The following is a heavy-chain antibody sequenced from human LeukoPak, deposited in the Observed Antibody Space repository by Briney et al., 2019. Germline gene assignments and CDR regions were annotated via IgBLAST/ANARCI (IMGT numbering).Heavy chain of an antibody. CDR1: GFPFSIYG. V-gene: IGHV3-23*01. CDR3: ARTEESGYNYGYFGYYYYMDV. CDR2: ISPGGGPT. Sequence: GGSLRLSCAGSGFPFSIYGMNWVRQAPGKGLEWVSGISPGGGPTYYADSVKGRFTISRDDSKNTLYLQMNNLRAEDTAVYYCARTEESGYNYGYFGYYYYMDVWGKGTTVTVSS. J-gene: IGHJ6*03. D-gene: IGHD5-18*01.